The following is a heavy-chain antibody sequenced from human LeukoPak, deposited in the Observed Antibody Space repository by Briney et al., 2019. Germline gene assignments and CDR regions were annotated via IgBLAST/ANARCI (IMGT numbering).Heavy chain of an antibody. CDR1: GFTFSSYA. J-gene: IGHJ3*02. Sequence: GGSLRLSCAASGFTFSSYAMHWVRQAPGKGLEYVSAISSNGASTYYANSVKGRFTISRDNSENTLFLQMGSLRPEDMAVYYCVRDFQWLDTFDIWGQGTMVTVSS. D-gene: IGHD6-19*01. V-gene: IGHV3-64*01. CDR2: ISSNGAST. CDR3: VRDFQWLDTFDI.